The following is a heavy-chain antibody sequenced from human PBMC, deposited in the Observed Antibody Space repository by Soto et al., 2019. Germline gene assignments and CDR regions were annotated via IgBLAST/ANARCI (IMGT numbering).Heavy chain of an antibody. CDR3: ASSGWGYSSGRELNY. J-gene: IGHJ4*02. CDR1: GYTFTSYY. Sequence: ASVKVSCKASGYTFTSYYMHWVRQAPGQGLEWMGIINPSGGSTSYAQKFRGRATMTRDTSTSTVYMELSSLRSEDTAVYYCASSGWGYSSGRELNYWGQGTLVTVSS. CDR2: INPSGGST. V-gene: IGHV1-46*01. D-gene: IGHD6-19*01.